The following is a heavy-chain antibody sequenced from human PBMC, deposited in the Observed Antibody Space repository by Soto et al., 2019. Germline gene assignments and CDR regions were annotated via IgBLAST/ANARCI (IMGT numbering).Heavy chain of an antibody. CDR1: GYPISNGYY. Sequence: PSETLSLTCVVSGYPISNGYYWGWIRQPPGKRLEWIGTISHGGSTNYNPSLSSRITISLDTSVNHFSLMLSSLTAADTAIYYCTRGVRGYVSYWGQGTLVTVSS. CDR2: ISHGGST. V-gene: IGHV4-38-2*01. J-gene: IGHJ4*02. CDR3: TRGVRGYVSY. D-gene: IGHD5-18*01.